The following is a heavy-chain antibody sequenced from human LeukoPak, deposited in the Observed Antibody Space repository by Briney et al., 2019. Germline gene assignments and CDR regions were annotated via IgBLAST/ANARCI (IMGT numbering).Heavy chain of an antibody. Sequence: GEFLKISCKGSGYSINNYWIAWVRQMPGKGLEWMGIIYPADSDIRYSPSFQGQVTISADKSISTAYLQWNSLKASDTAMYYCARQEYCSGASCYTWFDPWGQGTLVTVSS. D-gene: IGHD2-15*01. CDR2: IYPADSDI. CDR3: ARQEYCSGASCYTWFDP. V-gene: IGHV5-51*01. CDR1: GYSINNYW. J-gene: IGHJ5*02.